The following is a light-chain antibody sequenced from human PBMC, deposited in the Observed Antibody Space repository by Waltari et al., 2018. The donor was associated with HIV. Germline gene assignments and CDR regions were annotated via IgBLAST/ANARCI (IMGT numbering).Light chain of an antibody. J-gene: IGKJ4*01. CDR2: WAS. CDR3: QQHYILRST. CDR1: RSMFYIRNY. Sequence: DIVMTQSPDSLAVSLGARATFNCTSSRSMFYIRNYLAWYQQKPGQPPKVLIYWASTRAFGVPDRFSGSGSGTDFTLTISRVQADDVATYYCQQHYILRSTFGGGTKIEI. V-gene: IGKV4-1*01.